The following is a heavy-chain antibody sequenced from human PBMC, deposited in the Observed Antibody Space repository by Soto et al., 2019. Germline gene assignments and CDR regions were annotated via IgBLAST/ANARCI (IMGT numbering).Heavy chain of an antibody. J-gene: IGHJ6*02. CDR1: GGTFSSYA. CDR3: ARVYYYGSGSSLYYYYGMDV. D-gene: IGHD3-10*01. CDR2: IIPIFGTA. V-gene: IGHV1-69*13. Sequence: SVKVSCKASGGTFSSYAISWVRQAPGQGLEWMGGIIPIFGTANYAQKFQGRVTITADESTSTAYMELSSLRSEDTAVYYCARVYYYGSGSSLYYYYGMDVWG.